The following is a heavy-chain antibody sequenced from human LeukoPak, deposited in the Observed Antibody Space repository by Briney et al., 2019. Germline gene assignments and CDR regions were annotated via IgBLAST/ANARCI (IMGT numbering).Heavy chain of an antibody. J-gene: IGHJ6*03. V-gene: IGHV5-51*01. D-gene: IGHD1-1*01. CDR2: IYPGDSDT. CDR3: ARGYREYYYYYYMDV. CDR1: GYSFTNYW. Sequence: GESLKISCKGFGYSFTNYWIGWVRQMPGKGLDWMGIIYPGDSDTRYSPSFQGQVTISADKSISTAYLQWSSLKASDTAMYYCARGYREYYYYYYMDVWGKGTTVTVSS.